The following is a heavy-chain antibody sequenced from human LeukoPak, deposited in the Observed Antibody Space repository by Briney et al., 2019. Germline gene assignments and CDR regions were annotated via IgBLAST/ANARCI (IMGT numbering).Heavy chain of an antibody. J-gene: IGHJ5*02. CDR3: ARAGVSSPNRWWYDS. CDR2: INPSGGST. D-gene: IGHD2-15*01. CDR1: GYTFTTYY. V-gene: IGHV1-46*01. Sequence: ASVKVSCKASGYTFTTYYMHWVRQAPGQGLEWMGIINPSGGSTTYAQNFQGRVTMTRDTSTSAVYMEVSSLRSEDTAVYYCARAGVSSPNRWWYDSWGQGTLVTVSS.